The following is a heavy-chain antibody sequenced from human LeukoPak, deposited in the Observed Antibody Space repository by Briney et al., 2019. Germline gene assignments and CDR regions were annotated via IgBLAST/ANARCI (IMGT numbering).Heavy chain of an antibody. CDR2: MYTSGST. D-gene: IGHD5-24*01. J-gene: IGHJ6*03. V-gene: IGHV4-61*02. CDR3: ARGGGMGHYYYYMDV. Sequence: SQTLSLTCTVSGGSISSGSYYWSWIRQPAGQGLEYIGRMYTSGSTNYNPSLKSRVTISVDTSKNQFSLKLSSVTAADTAVYYCARGGGMGHYYYYMDVWGKGTTDTISS. CDR1: GGSISSGSYY.